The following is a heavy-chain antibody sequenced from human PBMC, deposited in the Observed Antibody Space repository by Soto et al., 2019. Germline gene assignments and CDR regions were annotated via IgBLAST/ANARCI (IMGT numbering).Heavy chain of an antibody. CDR1: GGSFSGYY. D-gene: IGHD3-10*01. CDR2: INHSGST. V-gene: IGHV4-34*01. Sequence: SETLSLTCAVYGGSFSGYYWSWIRQPPGKGQEWIGEINHSGSTNYNPSLKSRVTISVDTSKNQFSLKLSSVAAADTAVYYCATTQAAWFGELLDHWGQGTLVT. J-gene: IGHJ4*02. CDR3: ATTQAAWFGELLDH.